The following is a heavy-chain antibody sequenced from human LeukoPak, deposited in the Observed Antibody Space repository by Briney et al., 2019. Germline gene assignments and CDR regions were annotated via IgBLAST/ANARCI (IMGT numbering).Heavy chain of an antibody. D-gene: IGHD3-10*01. J-gene: IGHJ3*02. Sequence: GGSLRLSCAASGFTVSSNYMSWVRQAPGKGLEWVSVIYSGGSTYYADSVKGRFTISRDNAKNTLYLQMNSLRAEDTAVYYCARVPLWFGEFGTFDIWGQGTMVTVSS. CDR3: ARVPLWFGEFGTFDI. CDR1: GFTVSSNY. V-gene: IGHV3-53*01. CDR2: IYSGGST.